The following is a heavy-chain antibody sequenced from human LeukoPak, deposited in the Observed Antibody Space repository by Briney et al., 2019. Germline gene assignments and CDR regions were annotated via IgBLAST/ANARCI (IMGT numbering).Heavy chain of an antibody. J-gene: IGHJ4*02. Sequence: VASVKVSCKASGYTFTSYYMHWVRQAPGQGLEWMGIINPSGGSTGYAQKFQGRVTMTRDMSTSTVYMELSSLRSEDTAVYYCARAELRYFDWLPSDYWGQGTLVTVSS. CDR3: ARAELRYFDWLPSDY. CDR1: GYTFTSYY. D-gene: IGHD3-9*01. CDR2: INPSGGST. V-gene: IGHV1-46*01.